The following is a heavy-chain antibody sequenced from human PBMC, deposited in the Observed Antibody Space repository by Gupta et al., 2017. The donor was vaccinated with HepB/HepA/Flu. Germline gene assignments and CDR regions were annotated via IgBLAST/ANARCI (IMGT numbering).Heavy chain of an antibody. CDR3: AKEGYGGNYYFDY. J-gene: IGHJ4*02. CDR2: ISYDGSNK. CDR1: GFTFSSYG. Sequence: QVQLVESGGGVVQPRRSLRLACEASGFTFSSYGMHWVRQAPGKGLEWVAVISYDGSNKYYADSVKGRFTISRDNSKNTLYLQMNSLRAEDTAVYYCAKEGYGGNYYFDYWGQGTLVTVSS. D-gene: IGHD4-17*01. V-gene: IGHV3-30*18.